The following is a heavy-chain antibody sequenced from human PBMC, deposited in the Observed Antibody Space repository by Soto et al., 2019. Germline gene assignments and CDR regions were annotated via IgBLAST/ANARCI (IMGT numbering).Heavy chain of an antibody. J-gene: IGHJ4*02. CDR3: ARFASGQRDFEY. V-gene: IGHV4-31*03. D-gene: IGHD6-19*01. CDR1: GGSISSGGYY. CDR2: IYYSGST. Sequence: SETLSLTCTVSGGSISSGGYYWSWIRQHPGKGLEWIGYIYYSGSTYYNPSLKSRVTISVDTSKNQFSLKLSSVTAADTAVYYCARFASGQRDFEYWGQGTLVTVSS.